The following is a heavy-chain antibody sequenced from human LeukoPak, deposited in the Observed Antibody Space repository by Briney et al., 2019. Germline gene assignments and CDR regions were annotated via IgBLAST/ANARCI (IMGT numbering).Heavy chain of an antibody. CDR1: GYTFTSYG. V-gene: IGHV1-69*13. CDR3: ASEGRPYYSTSGSHVYMAYSYIDV. CDR2: IIPFFGTA. Sequence: SVKVSCKASGYTFTSYGISWVRQAPGQGPEWMGGIIPFFGTANYAQKFQDRVTITADASSSTAYMELSSLRSEDTAVYYCASEGRPYYSTSGSHVYMAYSYIDVWGKGTTVIVSS. D-gene: IGHD3-16*01. J-gene: IGHJ6*03.